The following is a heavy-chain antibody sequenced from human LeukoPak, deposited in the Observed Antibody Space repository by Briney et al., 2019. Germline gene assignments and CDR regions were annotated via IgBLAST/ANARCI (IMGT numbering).Heavy chain of an antibody. CDR2: ISSSSSYI. V-gene: IGHV3-21*01. CDR3: ARPLVVVVDPMSSI. CDR1: GFTFSSYS. D-gene: IGHD2-15*01. Sequence: PGGSLRLSCAASGFTFSSYSKNWVRQAPGKGQEWVSSISSSSSYIYYADSVKGRFTISRDNAKNSLYLQMNSLRAEDTAVYYCARPLVVVVDPMSSISGQGTMVTVSS. J-gene: IGHJ3*02.